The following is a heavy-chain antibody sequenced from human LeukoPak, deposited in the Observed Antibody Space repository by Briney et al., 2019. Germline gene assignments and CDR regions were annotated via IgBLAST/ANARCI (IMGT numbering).Heavy chain of an antibody. CDR2: INPNSGGT. J-gene: IGHJ4*02. V-gene: IGHV1-2*02. CDR1: GYTFTCYY. Sequence: ASVKVSCKASGYTFTCYYMHWVRQAPGQGLEWMGWINPNSGGTNYAQKFQGRVTMTRDTSISTAYMELSRLRSDDTAVYYCARGPFLEWLLYFDYWGQGTLVTVSS. D-gene: IGHD3-3*01. CDR3: ARGPFLEWLLYFDY.